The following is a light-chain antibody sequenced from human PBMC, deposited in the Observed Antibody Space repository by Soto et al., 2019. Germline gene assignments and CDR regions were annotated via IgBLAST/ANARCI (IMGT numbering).Light chain of an antibody. CDR2: GAS. CDR3: QQYHSLPRT. CDR1: QSVSSTY. Sequence: EIVLTQSPGTLSLSPGERATLSCRASQSVSSTYLAWYQQKPGQAPRLLIYGASSRATGIPDRFSVSGSGTDFTLTISRLEPEDFAVYYCQQYHSLPRTFGQGTKVEIK. V-gene: IGKV3-20*01. J-gene: IGKJ1*01.